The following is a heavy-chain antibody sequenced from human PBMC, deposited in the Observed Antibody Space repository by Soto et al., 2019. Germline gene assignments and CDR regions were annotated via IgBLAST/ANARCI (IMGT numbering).Heavy chain of an antibody. D-gene: IGHD6-19*01. Sequence: QVQLVESGGGVVQPGRSLRLSCAASGFTFSSYGMHWVRQAPGKGLEWVAVIWYDGSNKYYADSVKGRFTISRDNSKNTLYLQMNSLRAEDTAVYYCARESSLAGTRPDVHRGDAFDIWGQGTMVTVSS. CDR2: IWYDGSNK. V-gene: IGHV3-33*01. CDR1: GFTFSSYG. CDR3: ARESSLAGTRPDVHRGDAFDI. J-gene: IGHJ3*02.